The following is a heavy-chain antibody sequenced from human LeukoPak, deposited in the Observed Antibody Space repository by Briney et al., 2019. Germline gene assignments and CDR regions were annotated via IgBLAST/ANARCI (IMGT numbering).Heavy chain of an antibody. D-gene: IGHD4-17*01. V-gene: IGHV1-46*01. CDR3: ARPLNDYGDWKLLDY. CDR1: GYTCTSYY. CDR2: INPSGGST. J-gene: IGHJ4*02. Sequence: ASVKVSCKASGYTCTSYYMHWVRQAPGQGLEWMGIINPSGGSTSYAQKFQGRVTMTRDTSTSTVYMELSSLRSEDTAVYYCARPLNDYGDWKLLDYWGQGTLVTVSS.